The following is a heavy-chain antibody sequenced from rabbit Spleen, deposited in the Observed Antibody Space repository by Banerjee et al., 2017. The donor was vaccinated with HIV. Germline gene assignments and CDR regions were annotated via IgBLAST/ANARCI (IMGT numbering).Heavy chain of an antibody. CDR1: GFSFSSGYY. V-gene: IGHV1S40*01. J-gene: IGHJ3*01. CDR3: ARDLPEIIGWNFGF. Sequence: QSLEESGGDLVKPGASLTLTCTASGFSFSSGYYMCWVRQAPGKGLEWIACIYAGNSVGTYYASWAKGRFTISKTSSTTVTLQMTSLTAADTATYFCARDLPEIIGWNFGFWGQGTLVTVS. D-gene: IGHD1-1*01. CDR2: IYAGNSVGT.